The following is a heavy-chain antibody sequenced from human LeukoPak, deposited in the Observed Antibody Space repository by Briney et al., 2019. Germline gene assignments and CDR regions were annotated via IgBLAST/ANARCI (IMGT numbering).Heavy chain of an antibody. V-gene: IGHV1-46*01. CDR1: GYTFTSYY. J-gene: IGHJ4*02. CDR3: ARVGTMIVPDY. CDR2: INPSGGST. D-gene: IGHD3-22*01. Sequence: GASVKVSCKASGYTFTSYYMHWVRQAPGQGLEWMGIINPSGGSTSYTQKFQGRVTMTRDTSTSTVYMELSSLRSEDTAVYYCARVGTMIVPDYWGQGTLVTVSS.